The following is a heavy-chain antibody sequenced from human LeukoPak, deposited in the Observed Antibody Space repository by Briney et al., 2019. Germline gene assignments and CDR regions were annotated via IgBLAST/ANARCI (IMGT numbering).Heavy chain of an antibody. CDR2: IYTSGST. J-gene: IGHJ4*02. CDR1: GGSISSYY. CDR3: ARDSRAVAGGALDY. V-gene: IGHV4-4*07. Sequence: SETLSLTCTVSGGSISSYYWSWIRQPAGKGLEWIGRIYTSGSTNYNPSLKSRVTMSVDTSKNQFSLKLSSATAADTAVYYCARDSRAVAGGALDYWGQGTLVTVSS. D-gene: IGHD6-19*01.